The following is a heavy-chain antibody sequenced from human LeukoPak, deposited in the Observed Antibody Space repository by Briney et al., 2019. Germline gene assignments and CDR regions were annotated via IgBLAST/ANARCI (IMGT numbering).Heavy chain of an antibody. D-gene: IGHD6-6*01. CDR2: IYPGDSNT. Sequence: GESLKISCQGSGYKFSSYWIGWVRQMPGKGLEWMAIIYPGDSNTRYSPSFQGQVTISVDKSISTAYLQWSSLKASDTATYYCARLSSSSSGLSYWGQGTLVTVSS. V-gene: IGHV5-51*01. CDR1: GYKFSSYW. J-gene: IGHJ4*02. CDR3: ARLSSSSSGLSY.